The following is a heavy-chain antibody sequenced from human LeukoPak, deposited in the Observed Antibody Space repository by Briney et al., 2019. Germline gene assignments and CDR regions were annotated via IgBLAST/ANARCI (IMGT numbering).Heavy chain of an antibody. CDR3: AGVGTRYYDIQPLFDY. D-gene: IGHD3-9*01. CDR1: GYTFTSYT. V-gene: IGHV1-3*01. J-gene: IGHJ4*02. Sequence: ASVKVSCKASGYTFTSYTMHWVRQAPGQRLEWMGWINAGNGNTKYSQKFQGRVTITRDTSASTAYMELSSLRSEDTAVYYCAGVGTRYYDIQPLFDYWGQGTLVTVSS. CDR2: INAGNGNT.